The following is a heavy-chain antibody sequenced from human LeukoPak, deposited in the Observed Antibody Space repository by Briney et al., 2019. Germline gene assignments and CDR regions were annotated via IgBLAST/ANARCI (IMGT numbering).Heavy chain of an antibody. CDR3: ARHKDYYYSYMDV. CDR1: GDSISTSSYY. Sequence: SETLSLTCSVSGDSISTSSYYWGWIRQPPGKGLEWFGPIYFSGSTYYTPSLTSRVTISVDTSKNQFSLKLSSVTAADTAVYYCARHKDYYYSYMDVWGKGTTVTISS. V-gene: IGHV4-39*01. J-gene: IGHJ6*03. CDR2: IYFSGST.